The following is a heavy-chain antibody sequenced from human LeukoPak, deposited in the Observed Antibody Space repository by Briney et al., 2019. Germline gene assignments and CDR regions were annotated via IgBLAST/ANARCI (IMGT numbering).Heavy chain of an antibody. CDR3: ASHSYDYVWGSYRYFDY. V-gene: IGHV4-59*08. Sequence: SETLSLTCTVSGGSISSYYWSWIRQPPGKGLEWIGYIYYSGSTNYNPSLKSRVTISVDTSKNQFSLKLSSVTAADTAVYYCASHSYDYVWGSYRYFDYWGQGTLVTVSS. CDR1: GGSISSYY. J-gene: IGHJ4*02. D-gene: IGHD3-16*02. CDR2: IYYSGST.